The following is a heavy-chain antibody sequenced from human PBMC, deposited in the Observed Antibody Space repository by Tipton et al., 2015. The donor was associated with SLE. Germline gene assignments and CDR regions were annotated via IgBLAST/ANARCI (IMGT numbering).Heavy chain of an antibody. D-gene: IGHD6-6*01. CDR3: ARSRYSSSSYYYYYMDV. CDR1: GGSISSYY. CDR2: IYYSGST. V-gene: IGHV4-59*01. J-gene: IGHJ6*03. Sequence: TLSLTCTVSGGSISSYYWSWIRQPPGKGLEWIGYIYYSGSTNYNPSLKSRVTISVDTSKNQFSLKLSSVTAADTAVYYCARSRYSSSSYYYYYMDVWGKGTTVTVS.